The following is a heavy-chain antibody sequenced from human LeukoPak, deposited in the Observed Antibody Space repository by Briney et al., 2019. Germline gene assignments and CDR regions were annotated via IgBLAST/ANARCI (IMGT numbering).Heavy chain of an antibody. CDR1: GGSLTSYY. D-gene: IGHD3-3*02. J-gene: IGHJ5*02. CDR2: TSYSGST. V-gene: IGHV4-59*01. CDR3: ARGPLVQYIRAPITLAWFDP. Sequence: SETLSLTCTVSGGSLTSYYWSWIRQPPGKGLEWIGHTSYSGSTNYNPSLKSRVTISLDTPKNQFSLKLSSVTAADTAVYYCARGPLVQYIRAPITLAWFDPWGQGTLVTVSS.